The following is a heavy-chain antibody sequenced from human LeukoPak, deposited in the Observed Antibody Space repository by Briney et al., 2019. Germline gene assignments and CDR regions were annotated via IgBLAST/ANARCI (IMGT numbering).Heavy chain of an antibody. D-gene: IGHD3-22*01. CDR3: ARDRSGSWYYYHSSGYYDY. Sequence: GGSLRLSSAASGFTLSSYWMHWVRQAPGKGLVWVSRISSDGSSTSYADSVKGRFTISRDNAKNTLYLQMNSLRAEDTAVYYCARDRSGSWYYYHSSGYYDYWGQGTLVTVSS. J-gene: IGHJ4*02. V-gene: IGHV3-74*01. CDR2: ISSDGSST. CDR1: GFTLSSYW.